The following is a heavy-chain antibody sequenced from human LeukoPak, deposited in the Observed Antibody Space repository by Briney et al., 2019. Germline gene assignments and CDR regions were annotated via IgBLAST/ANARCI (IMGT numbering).Heavy chain of an antibody. CDR3: ARGSTVDTVATPLKY. Sequence: ASVKVSSKASGYTFTNYDINWVRQATGQGLEWMGWMNPNSGNTGYAQKFQGRVTMTRSTSISTAYMELSSLRSEDTAVYYCARGSTVDTVATPLKYWGQGTLVTVSS. CDR2: MNPNSGNT. D-gene: IGHD5-12*01. V-gene: IGHV1-8*01. J-gene: IGHJ4*02. CDR1: GYTFTNYD.